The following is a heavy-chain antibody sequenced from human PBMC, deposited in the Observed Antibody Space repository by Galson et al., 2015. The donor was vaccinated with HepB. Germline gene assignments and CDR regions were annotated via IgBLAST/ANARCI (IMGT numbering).Heavy chain of an antibody. J-gene: IGHJ5*01. Sequence: SLRLSCAASGFSFSDSYMSWIRQAPGKGLEWVSYISSSATIIYYAESVKGRFTISRDNAKNSVYLQMNSLRADDAAVYYCARDYSPFDSWGQGTLVTVSS. V-gene: IGHV3-11*01. CDR1: GFSFSDSY. CDR3: ARDYSPFDS. D-gene: IGHD2-15*01. CDR2: ISSSATII.